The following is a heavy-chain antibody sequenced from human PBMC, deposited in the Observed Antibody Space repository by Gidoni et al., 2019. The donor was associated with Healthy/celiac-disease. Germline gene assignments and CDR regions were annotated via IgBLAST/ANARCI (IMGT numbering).Heavy chain of an antibody. CDR3: ARGRRGPHYFDY. J-gene: IGHJ4*02. Sequence: QVQLQLLGAGLLKPSETLSLTCAVYVGSFSGYYWSWIRQPPGKGLEWIGEINHSGSTNYNPSLKSRVTISVDTSKNQFSLKLSAVTAADTAVYYCARGRRGPHYFDYWGQGTLVTVSS. D-gene: IGHD5-12*01. CDR1: VGSFSGYY. V-gene: IGHV4-34*01. CDR2: INHSGST.